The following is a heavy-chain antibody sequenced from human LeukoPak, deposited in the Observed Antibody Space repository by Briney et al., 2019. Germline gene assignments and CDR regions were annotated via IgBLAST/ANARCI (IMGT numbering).Heavy chain of an antibody. CDR1: GFTFADYA. CDR3: TRDPTHYYYDKNGYLGSDY. CDR2: IKSATYGGTI. J-gene: IGHJ4*02. V-gene: IGHV3-49*04. Sequence: PGGSLRLSCTVSGFTFADYAMTWVRQAPGKGLEWVGFIKSATYGGTIQYAASVQGRFTISRDDSKNIAYLQMNSLKTEDTAVYYCTRDPTHYYYDKNGYLGSDYWGQGTLVTVSS. D-gene: IGHD3-22*01.